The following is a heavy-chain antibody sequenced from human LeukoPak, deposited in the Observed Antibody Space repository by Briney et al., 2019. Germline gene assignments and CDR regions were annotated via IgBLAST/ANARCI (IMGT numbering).Heavy chain of an antibody. V-gene: IGHV1-18*01. CDR1: VYTFTSYG. CDR2: ISAYNGNT. CDR3: ARDSDYYDSQNGAFDI. D-gene: IGHD3-22*01. Sequence: ASVKVSCKAAVYTFTSYGISWVRQAPGQGLEWMGWISAYNGNTNYAQKLQGRVTMTTDTSTSTAYMELRSLRSDDTAVYYCARDSDYYDSQNGAFDIWGQGTMVTVSS. J-gene: IGHJ3*02.